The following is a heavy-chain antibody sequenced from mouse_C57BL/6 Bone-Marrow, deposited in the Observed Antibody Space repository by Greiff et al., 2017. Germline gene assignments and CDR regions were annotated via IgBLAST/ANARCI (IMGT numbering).Heavy chain of an antibody. CDR2: IYPGSGST. V-gene: IGHV1-55*01. D-gene: IGHD2-4*01. CDR1: GYTFTSYW. Sequence: QVQLQQPGAELVKPGASVKMSCKASGYTFTSYWITWVKQRPGQGLEWIGDIYPGSGSTNYNEKLKSKATLTVDTSSSTAYMQLSSLTSEDSAVYYCARAYYDYDVGYWGQGTTLTVSS. CDR3: ARAYYDYDVGY. J-gene: IGHJ2*01.